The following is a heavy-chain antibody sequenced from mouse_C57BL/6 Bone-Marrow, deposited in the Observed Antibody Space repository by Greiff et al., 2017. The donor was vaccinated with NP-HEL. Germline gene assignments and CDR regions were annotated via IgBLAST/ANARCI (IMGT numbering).Heavy chain of an antibody. D-gene: IGHD2-4*01. Sequence: EVKLVESEGGLVQPGSSMKLSCTASGFTFSDYYMAWVRQVPEKGLEWVANINYDGSSTYYLDSLKSRFIISRDNAKNILYLQMSSLKSEDTATYYCARETYDYPYYYAMDYWGQGTSVTVSS. CDR3: ARETYDYPYYYAMDY. CDR1: GFTFSDYY. J-gene: IGHJ4*01. CDR2: INYDGSST. V-gene: IGHV5-16*01.